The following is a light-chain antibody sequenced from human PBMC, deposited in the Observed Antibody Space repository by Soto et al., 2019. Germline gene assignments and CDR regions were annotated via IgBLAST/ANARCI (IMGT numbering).Light chain of an antibody. J-gene: IGKJ4*01. CDR3: QQYNSYL. CDR2: DAS. Sequence: DIQMTQSPSTLSASVGARVTITCRASQSISSWLAWYQQKPGKAPKLLIYDASSLESGVPSRFSGSGSGTEVTLTISSLQPDDFATYYCQQYNSYLFGGGTKVEIK. V-gene: IGKV1-5*01. CDR1: QSISSW.